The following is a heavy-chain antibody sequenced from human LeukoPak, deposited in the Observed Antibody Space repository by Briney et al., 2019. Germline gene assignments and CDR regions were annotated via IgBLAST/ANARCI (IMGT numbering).Heavy chain of an antibody. D-gene: IGHD5-18*01. V-gene: IGHV4-38-2*02. J-gene: IGHJ4*02. CDR2: IYHNGVT. CDR1: DYSISSGYY. CDR3: ARAKGYSYGFFDY. Sequence: SETLSLTCTVSDYSISSGYYWGWIRQPPGKGLEWIGSIYHNGVTYSNASLRSRLSISVDTSKNQFSLKLSSVTAADTAVYYCARAKGYSYGFFDYWGQGTLVTVSS.